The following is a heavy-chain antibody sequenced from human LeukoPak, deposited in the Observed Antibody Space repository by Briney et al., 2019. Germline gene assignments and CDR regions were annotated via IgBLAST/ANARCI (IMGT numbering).Heavy chain of an antibody. Sequence: ASVKGSCKASGYTFTGVYIHGVRQAPGHGLEGRGWINTERGGTTYAQKFQGRVPLPRHKSINTAHMDLRGLTSDDTAMYYCVREDFVVIPAAMRGDYWGEGPLVIVSS. D-gene: IGHD2-2*01. CDR1: GYTFTGVY. CDR3: VREDFVVIPAAMRGDY. CDR2: INTERGGT. J-gene: IGHJ4*02. V-gene: IGHV1-2*02.